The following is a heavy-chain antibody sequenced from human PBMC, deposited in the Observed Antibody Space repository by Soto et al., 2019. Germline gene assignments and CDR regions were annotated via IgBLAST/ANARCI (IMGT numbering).Heavy chain of an antibody. J-gene: IGHJ4*02. CDR2: IRDRAYNYAT. V-gene: IGHV3-73*01. D-gene: IGHD3-22*01. CDR3: TRLISAAQDF. Sequence: GGSLRLSCAASGFTFSSYGIHWVRHASGKGLEWVGRIRDRAYNYATSYAASVKGRFTISRDDSSNTAFLQMNSLKTEDTAIYYCTRLISAAQDFWGQGTRVTVSS. CDR1: GFTFSSYG.